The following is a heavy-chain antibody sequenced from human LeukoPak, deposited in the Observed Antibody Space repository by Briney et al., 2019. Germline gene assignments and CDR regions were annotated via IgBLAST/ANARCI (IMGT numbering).Heavy chain of an antibody. J-gene: IGHJ4*02. V-gene: IGHV4-39*07. Sequence: SETLSLTCTVSGGSISSSSYYWGWIRQPPGKGLEWIGSIYYSGSTYYNPSLKSRVTISVDTSKNQFSLKLSSVTAADTAVYYCARDGYYDILTGYYNPPHYYMDVWGQGTLVTVSS. CDR2: IYYSGST. CDR1: GGSISSSSYY. CDR3: ARDGYYDILTGYYNPPHYYMDV. D-gene: IGHD3-9*01.